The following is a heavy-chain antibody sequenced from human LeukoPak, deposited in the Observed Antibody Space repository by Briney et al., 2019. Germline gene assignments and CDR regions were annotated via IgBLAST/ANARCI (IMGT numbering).Heavy chain of an antibody. CDR3: TRSLVF. J-gene: IGHJ4*02. CDR1: GYAFFTSG. Sequence: GASVKVSCMASGYAFFTSGITWVRQAPGRGLEWIGWISAVNGNTSYAEKFLDRVTMTTDTATSTAYMELGSLTSADTAVYFCTRSLVFWGQGTQVTVSP. CDR2: ISAVNGNT. D-gene: IGHD1-26*01. V-gene: IGHV1-18*01.